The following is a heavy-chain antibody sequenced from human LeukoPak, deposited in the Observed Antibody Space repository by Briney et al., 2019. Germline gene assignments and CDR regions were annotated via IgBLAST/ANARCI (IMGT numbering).Heavy chain of an antibody. J-gene: IGHJ4*02. D-gene: IGHD4-17*01. V-gene: IGHV4-34*01. Sequence: SETLSLTCAVYGGSFSGYYWSWIRQPPGKGLGWIGEINHSGSTNYNPSLKSRVTISVDTSKNQFSLKLSSVTAADTAVYYCARLTYDYGDYALGYWGQGTLVTVSS. CDR3: ARLTYDYGDYALGY. CDR2: INHSGST. CDR1: GGSFSGYY.